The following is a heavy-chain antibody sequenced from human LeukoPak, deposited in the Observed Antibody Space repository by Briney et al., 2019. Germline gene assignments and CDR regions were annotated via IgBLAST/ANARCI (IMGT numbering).Heavy chain of an antibody. CDR2: IYYSGST. Sequence: SETLSLTCTVSGGSISSYYWSWIRQPPGKGLEWIGYIYYSGSTNYNPSLKSRVTISVDTSKNQFSLKLSSVTAADTAVYYCARALKASNIVVVPAARYCYFDLWGRGTLVTVSS. CDR1: GGSISSYY. D-gene: IGHD2-2*01. J-gene: IGHJ2*01. CDR3: ARALKASNIVVVPAARYCYFDL. V-gene: IGHV4-59*01.